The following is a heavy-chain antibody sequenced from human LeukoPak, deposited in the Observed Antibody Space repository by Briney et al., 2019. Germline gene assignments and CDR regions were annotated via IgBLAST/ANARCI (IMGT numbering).Heavy chain of an antibody. CDR3: VTDIRSGWRNY. J-gene: IGHJ4*02. V-gene: IGHV1-24*01. D-gene: IGHD6-19*01. CDR1: GYSLSEVS. Sequence: WASVKVSCKVSGYSLSEVSTQWVRPAAGKGLEWMGGIDPEDGEAIFAQTSQGRVTMTEDTSIDTAYMELRSMRSEDTAVYYCVTDIRSGWRNYWGQGTLITVSS. CDR2: IDPEDGEA.